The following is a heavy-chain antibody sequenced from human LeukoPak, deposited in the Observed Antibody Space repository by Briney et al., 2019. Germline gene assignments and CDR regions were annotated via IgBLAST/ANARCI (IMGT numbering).Heavy chain of an antibody. Sequence: ASVKVSCKASGYTFTSYDINWVRQATGQGLEWVGWMNPNSGNTGYAQKFQGRGTMTRNTSISTAYMELSSLRSEDTAVYYCARGTPAERYFDWNNWFDPWGQGTLVTVSS. V-gene: IGHV1-8*01. CDR2: MNPNSGNT. CDR1: GYTFTSYD. CDR3: ARGTPAERYFDWNNWFDP. D-gene: IGHD3-9*01. J-gene: IGHJ5*02.